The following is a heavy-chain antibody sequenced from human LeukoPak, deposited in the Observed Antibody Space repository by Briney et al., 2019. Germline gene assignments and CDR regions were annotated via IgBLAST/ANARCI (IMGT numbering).Heavy chain of an antibody. Sequence: GGSLRLSCAASGFTFSSYWMSWVRQAPGKGLEWVANIKQDGSEKYYVDSVKGRFTFSRDNAKKSLYLQINSLRVEDTAVYYCARSYRYSSFDPWGQGTLVTVSS. J-gene: IGHJ5*02. D-gene: IGHD6-13*01. CDR3: ARSYRYSSFDP. V-gene: IGHV3-7*01. CDR1: GFTFSSYW. CDR2: IKQDGSEK.